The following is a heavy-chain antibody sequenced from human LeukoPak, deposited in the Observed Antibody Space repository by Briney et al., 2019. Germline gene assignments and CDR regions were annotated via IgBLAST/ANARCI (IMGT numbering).Heavy chain of an antibody. Sequence: PSETLSLTCAASGGSISSSGYYWGWIRQPPGKGLEWIASINYSGTTYYNPSLKSRVTISEDRSKNQFSLKLSSVTAADTAVYYCARLRDGRWLLEYWGQGTLVTVSS. V-gene: IGHV4-39*01. CDR1: GGSISSSGYY. J-gene: IGHJ4*02. CDR2: INYSGTT. D-gene: IGHD5-24*01. CDR3: ARLRDGRWLLEY.